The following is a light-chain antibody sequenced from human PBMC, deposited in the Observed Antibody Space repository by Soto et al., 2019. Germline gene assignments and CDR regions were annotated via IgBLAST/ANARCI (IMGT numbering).Light chain of an antibody. J-gene: IGKJ1*01. CDR2: KAS. V-gene: IGKV1-5*03. CDR1: QSFSDY. Sequence: IQLTQSPSTLSASVGDRITITCRASQSFSDYLAWYQQKPGRAPELLIYKASYLQSGVPSRFSGSGSGTEFTLTISSLQHEDFATYFCQKLNAYPPWTFGQGTKVDIK. CDR3: QKLNAYPPWT.